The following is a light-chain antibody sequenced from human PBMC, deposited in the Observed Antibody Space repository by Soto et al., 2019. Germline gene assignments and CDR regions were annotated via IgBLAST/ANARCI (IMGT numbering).Light chain of an antibody. CDR1: QSISSW. CDR2: KVS. CDR3: QEYYTYPWT. V-gene: IGKV1-5*03. Sequence: DIQMTQSPSTLSASIGDRVTITCRASQSISSWLAWYQQKPGKAPKFLIHKVSTLVSGVPSRFSGSGSGTEFTLTISSLHPDDLATYFCQEYYTYPWTFGQGTKVEIK. J-gene: IGKJ1*01.